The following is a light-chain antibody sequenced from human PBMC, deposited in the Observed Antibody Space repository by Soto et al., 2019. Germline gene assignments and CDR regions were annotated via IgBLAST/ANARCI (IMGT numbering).Light chain of an antibody. Sequence: EIVLTQSPGTLSLSPGERATLSCRASQSVSSSYLAWYQQKPGQAPRLLIYVASSRAPGIPDRFSGSGSGTDFPLTISRLEPEDFAVNYCQQYGSSPWTFGQGTKVEIK. J-gene: IGKJ1*01. CDR1: QSVSSSY. CDR2: VAS. CDR3: QQYGSSPWT. V-gene: IGKV3-20*01.